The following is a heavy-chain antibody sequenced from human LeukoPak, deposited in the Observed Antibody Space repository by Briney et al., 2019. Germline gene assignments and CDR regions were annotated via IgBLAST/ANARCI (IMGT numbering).Heavy chain of an antibody. V-gene: IGHV6-1*01. CDR3: ARHVPSGMITFGGLDY. Sequence: SQTLSLTCAISGDSVSSNSAAWNWIRQSPSRGLEWLGRTYYRSKWYNDYAVSVKSRITINPDTSKNQFSLKLSSVTAADTAVYYCARHVPSGMITFGGLDYWGQGTLVTVSS. CDR1: GDSVSSNSAA. CDR2: TYYRSKWYN. D-gene: IGHD3-16*01. J-gene: IGHJ4*02.